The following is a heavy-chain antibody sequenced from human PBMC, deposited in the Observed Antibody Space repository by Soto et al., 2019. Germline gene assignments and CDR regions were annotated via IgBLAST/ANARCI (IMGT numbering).Heavy chain of an antibody. CDR3: ARDSVRYSSDNYVDY. V-gene: IGHV3-30-3*01. D-gene: IGHD6-25*01. CDR1: GFTFSDYT. Sequence: PGGSLRLSCAASGFTFSDYTVYWVRQAPGKGLEGVAFISYDESNKYYADSVKGRFTISRDNAKNTVHLQMNRLSAEDTAVYYCARDSVRYSSDNYVDYWGRGTLVTVS. CDR2: ISYDESNK. J-gene: IGHJ4*02.